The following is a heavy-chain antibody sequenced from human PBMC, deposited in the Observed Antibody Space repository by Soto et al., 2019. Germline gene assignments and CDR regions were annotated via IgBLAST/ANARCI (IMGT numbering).Heavy chain of an antibody. Sequence: SETLSLTCTVSNGSISSGDYHWSWIRQPPGKGLEWIGYIFCSGRTYYNPSLRSRVTVSVDKSKNQFSLRLSSVTVADTAVYYCARDNYGDYDYYFDYWGQGTLVTVSS. CDR3: ARDNYGDYDYYFDY. J-gene: IGHJ4*02. CDR1: NGSISSGDYH. V-gene: IGHV4-30-4*01. D-gene: IGHD4-17*01. CDR2: IFCSGRT.